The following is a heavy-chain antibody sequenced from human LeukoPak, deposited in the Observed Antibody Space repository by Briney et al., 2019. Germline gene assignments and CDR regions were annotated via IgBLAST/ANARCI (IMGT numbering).Heavy chain of an antibody. J-gene: IGHJ4*02. CDR2: IYPDDSDT. V-gene: IGHV5-51*01. CDR1: GYNFTSSW. Sequence: GESLKISCKASGYNFTSSWIGWVRQMPGKGLEFMGIIYPDDSDTRYSPSFQGQVTISADKSISTAYLQWSSLTASDTAMYYCARAETSRLDPFDFWGRGTLVTVSS. CDR3: ARAETSRLDPFDF.